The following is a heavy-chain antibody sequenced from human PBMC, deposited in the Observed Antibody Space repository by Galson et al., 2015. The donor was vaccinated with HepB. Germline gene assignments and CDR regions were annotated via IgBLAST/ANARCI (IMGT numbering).Heavy chain of an antibody. J-gene: IGHJ4*02. CDR1: GFTFTRYA. V-gene: IGHV3-23*01. D-gene: IGHD3-3*01. CDR3: AKDLYYDFWSGYYSGWAY. CDR2: ISGGGAST. Sequence: SLRLSCAASGFTFTRYAMNWVRQAPGKGLEWASAISGGGASTYYADSVKGRFTISRDNDKNTLYLQMNSLRGGDTAVYYCAKDLYYDFWSGYYSGWAYWGQGTLVTVSS.